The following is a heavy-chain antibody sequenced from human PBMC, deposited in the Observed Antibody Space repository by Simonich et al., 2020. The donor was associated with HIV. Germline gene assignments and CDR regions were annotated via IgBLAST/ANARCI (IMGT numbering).Heavy chain of an antibody. V-gene: IGHV4-31*03. Sequence: QVQLLESGPGLVKPSQTLSLTCTVSGGSINSGGYYWSWIRQHPGKGLGGIGYIYHSGSTYYNPSLKSRVTISVDTSKNQFSLKLSSVTAAETAVYYCARGRRDILTPIGYYYMDVWGKGTTVTVSS. CDR2: IYHSGST. CDR3: ARGRRDILTPIGYYYMDV. CDR1: GGSINSGGYY. D-gene: IGHD3-9*01. J-gene: IGHJ6*03.